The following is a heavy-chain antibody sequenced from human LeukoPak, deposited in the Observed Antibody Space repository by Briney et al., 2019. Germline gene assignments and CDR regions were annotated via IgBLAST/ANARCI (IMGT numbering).Heavy chain of an antibody. D-gene: IGHD3-22*01. Sequence: PGGSLRLSCAASGFTFSGSGMSWVRQAPGKGLEWISSSGDSDGSTYYADSLKGGFTISRDNSKNTLYLQMNSLRAEDTAVYYCAKDRGPNYYDSSGHDYWGQGTLVTVSS. V-gene: IGHV3-23*01. CDR2: SGDSDGST. CDR1: GFTFSGSG. CDR3: AKDRGPNYYDSSGHDY. J-gene: IGHJ4*01.